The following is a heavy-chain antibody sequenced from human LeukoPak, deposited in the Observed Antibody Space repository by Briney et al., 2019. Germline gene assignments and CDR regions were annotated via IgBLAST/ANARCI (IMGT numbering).Heavy chain of an antibody. CDR1: GFTFSNYA. J-gene: IGHJ6*03. Sequence: SGGSLRLSCAASGFTFSNYAMHWVRQAPGKGLEYVSAISSKGGSTYYANSVKGRFTISRDNSKNTLYLQMGSLRGEDMAVYYCARVGAGSYYHYYMDVWGKGTTVTVSS. V-gene: IGHV3-64*01. CDR3: ARVGAGSYYHYYMDV. CDR2: ISSKGGST. D-gene: IGHD3-16*01.